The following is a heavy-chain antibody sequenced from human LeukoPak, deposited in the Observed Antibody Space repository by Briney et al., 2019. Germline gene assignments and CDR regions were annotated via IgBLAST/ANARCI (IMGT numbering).Heavy chain of an antibody. CDR1: GFTFSNYA. J-gene: IGHJ4*02. CDR2: ISDDGSNK. V-gene: IGHV3-30*04. D-gene: IGHD5-18*01. CDR3: ARDGYCYGNPWYFFDY. Sequence: ESGGSLRLSCAASGFTFSNYAMHWVRQAPGKGLEWVAVISDDGSNKFYADSVKGRFTISRDNSKNTLYLQMNSLRAEDTAVYYCARDGYCYGNPWYFFDYWGQGTLVTVSS.